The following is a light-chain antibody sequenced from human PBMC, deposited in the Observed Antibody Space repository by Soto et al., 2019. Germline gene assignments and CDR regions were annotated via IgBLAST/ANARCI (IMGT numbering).Light chain of an antibody. CDR3: AAWDDSLSGVV. Sequence: QSVLTQPPSASGTPGQRVTISCSGSSSHIGSNYVFWYQHLPGTAPKLLIYRNNHRPSGVPDRFSGSKSGTSASLAISGLRSEDETDYYCAAWDDSLSGVVFGGGTKLTVL. V-gene: IGLV1-47*01. CDR2: RNN. J-gene: IGLJ2*01. CDR1: SSHIGSNY.